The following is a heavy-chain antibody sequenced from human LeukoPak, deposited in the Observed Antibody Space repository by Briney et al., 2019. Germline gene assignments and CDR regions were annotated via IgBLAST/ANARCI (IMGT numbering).Heavy chain of an antibody. CDR1: VGSFSGYY. V-gene: IGHV4-34*01. CDR2: INQSGST. CDR3: ARSSSYKFGLYYYYYMDV. D-gene: IGHD3-16*01. J-gene: IGHJ6*03. Sequence: SETLSLTCAVYVGSFSGYYWSWIRQSPGKGLEWIGEINQSGSTNYNPSLKSRVTISVDTSENQFSLKLSSVSAADTAVYFCARSSSYKFGLYYYYYMDVWDKGTTVTVSS.